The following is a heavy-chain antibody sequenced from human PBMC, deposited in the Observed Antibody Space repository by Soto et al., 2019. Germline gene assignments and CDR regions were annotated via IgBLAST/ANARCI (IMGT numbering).Heavy chain of an antibody. Sequence: QVQLVQSGAEVKKPGSSVKVSCKTSGGTFSSDIITWVRQAPGQGLEWMGRIIPLLDVADYAQKFQGRVTITADKSTGTVYMELNSLRSEDTAVYYCARDSPIGSTFSGYDAIDYWGQGTLVTVSS. V-gene: IGHV1-69*08. CDR3: ARDSPIGSTFSGYDAIDY. CDR1: GGTFSSDI. D-gene: IGHD5-12*01. J-gene: IGHJ4*02. CDR2: IIPLLDVA.